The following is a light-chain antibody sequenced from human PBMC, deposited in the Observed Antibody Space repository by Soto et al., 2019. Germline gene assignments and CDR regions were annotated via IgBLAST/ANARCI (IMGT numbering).Light chain of an antibody. Sequence: DIQMTQSPSTLSASVGDRVTITCRASQSISYCLAWYQQKPGKAPKLLIYDASGLESGVPSRFSGSGSGTEFTLTISNRQPDDFATYYCQQYNSYSPTFGQGTKVEIK. CDR2: DAS. J-gene: IGKJ1*01. CDR1: QSISYC. V-gene: IGKV1-5*01. CDR3: QQYNSYSPT.